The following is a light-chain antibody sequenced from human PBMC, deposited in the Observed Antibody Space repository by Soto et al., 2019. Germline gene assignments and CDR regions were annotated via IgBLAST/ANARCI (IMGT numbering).Light chain of an antibody. CDR2: DAS. CDR3: QQYNSYSEGWT. Sequence: DIQMTQSPSTLSASVGDRVTITCRASQSISSWLAWYQQKPGKAPKLLIYDASSLESGVPSRFSSSGSGTEFTLTISSLQPDDFATYYCQQYNSYSEGWTFGQGTKVEIK. CDR1: QSISSW. V-gene: IGKV1-5*01. J-gene: IGKJ1*01.